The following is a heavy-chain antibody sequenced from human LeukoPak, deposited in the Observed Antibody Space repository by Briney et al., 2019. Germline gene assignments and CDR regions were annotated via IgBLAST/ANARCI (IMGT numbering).Heavy chain of an antibody. CDR2: IYYSGST. Sequence: PSETLSLTCTVSGGSIGSGTYYWGWIRQSPGKGLEWIGSIYYSGSTNYNPSLKSRVTISVDTSKNQFSLKLSSVTAADTAVYYCARIRRLRSQMYYFDYWGQGTLVTVSS. CDR3: ARIRRLRSQMYYFDY. V-gene: IGHV4-39*07. J-gene: IGHJ4*02. D-gene: IGHD4-17*01. CDR1: GGSIGSGTYY.